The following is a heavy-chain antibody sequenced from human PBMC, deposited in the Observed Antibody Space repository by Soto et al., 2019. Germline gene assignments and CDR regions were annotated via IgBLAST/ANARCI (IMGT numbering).Heavy chain of an antibody. J-gene: IGHJ4*02. CDR2: IIPIFGTA. CDR1: GGTFSSYA. D-gene: IGHD6-19*01. V-gene: IGHV1-69*13. Sequence: ASVKVSCKASGGTFSSYAISWVRQAPGQGLEWMGGIIPIFGTANYAQKFQGRVTITADESTSTAYMELSSLRSEDTAVYYCARETLVRAGTLDYWGQGTLVTVSS. CDR3: ARETLVRAGTLDY.